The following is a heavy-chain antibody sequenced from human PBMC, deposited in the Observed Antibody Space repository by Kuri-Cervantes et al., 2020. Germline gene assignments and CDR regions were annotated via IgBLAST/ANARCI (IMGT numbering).Heavy chain of an antibody. J-gene: IGHJ5*02. CDR3: ARDGHYYGSGSPFDP. CDR1: GFTFSSYG. CDR2: ISYDGSNK. Sequence: LSLTCAASGFTFSSYGMHWVRQAPGKGLEWVAVISYDGSNKYYADSVKGRFTISRDNSKNTLYLQMNSLRAEDTAVYYCARDGHYYGSGSPFDPWGQGTLVTVSS. V-gene: IGHV3-30*03. D-gene: IGHD3-10*01.